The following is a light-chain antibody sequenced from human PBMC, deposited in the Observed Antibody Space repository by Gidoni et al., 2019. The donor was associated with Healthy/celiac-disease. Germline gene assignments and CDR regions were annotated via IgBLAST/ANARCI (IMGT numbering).Light chain of an antibody. V-gene: IGKV3-11*01. J-gene: IGKJ2*03. CDR1: QIVSSS. Sequence: EIVLTQSPATLSLSPGERATLSCRASQIVSSSLAWYQQKPGQAPRLLIYDASNRATGIPARFSGSVSGTDFTLTISSLEPEDFAVYYCQQRSNWPPSFGQXTKLEIK. CDR2: DAS. CDR3: QQRSNWPPS.